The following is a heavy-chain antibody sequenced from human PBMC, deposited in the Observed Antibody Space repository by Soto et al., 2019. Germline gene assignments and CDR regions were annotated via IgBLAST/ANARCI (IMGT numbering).Heavy chain of an antibody. D-gene: IGHD1-26*01. CDR3: SRHYGHSGSLICF. V-gene: IGHV4-39*01. CDR1: GGSISSSSYY. J-gene: IGHJ4*02. Sequence: SETLSLTCTVSGGSISSSSYYWGWIRPPPGKGLEWIGSIYYSGSTYYNPSLKSRVTISVDTSKNQFSLKLSSVTAADTAVYYCSRHYGHSGSLICFWGQGSLVPVSS. CDR2: IYYSGST.